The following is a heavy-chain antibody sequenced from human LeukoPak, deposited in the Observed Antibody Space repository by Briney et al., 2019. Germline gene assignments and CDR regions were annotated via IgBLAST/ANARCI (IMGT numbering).Heavy chain of an antibody. D-gene: IGHD2-2*02. Sequence: PGGSLRLSCAASGFTFSSYAMHWVRQAPGKGLEYVSSIGTNGGSTYYANSVKGRFTISRDNSKNTLYLQMGSLRAEDMAVYYCARGLRDCTSTSCFTYWYFDLWGRGTLVTVSS. CDR1: GFTFSSYA. CDR2: IGTNGGST. CDR3: ARGLRDCTSTSCFTYWYFDL. V-gene: IGHV3-64*01. J-gene: IGHJ2*01.